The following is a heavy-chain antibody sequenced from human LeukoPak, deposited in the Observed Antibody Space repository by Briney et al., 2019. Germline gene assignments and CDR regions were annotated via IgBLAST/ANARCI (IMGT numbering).Heavy chain of an antibody. D-gene: IGHD3/OR15-3a*01. J-gene: IGHJ4*02. CDR3: ARGRTGAGKYYFDY. V-gene: IGHV1-18*01. Sequence: GASVKVSCKPPGYSFTSYGISWVRQAPGQGLEWVGWINPYNGKTNYAQKVQGRVTVTTDTSTSTAYMELRSLRSDDTAVYYCARGRTGAGKYYFDYWGQGTVVTVSS. CDR2: INPYNGKT. CDR1: GYSFTSYG.